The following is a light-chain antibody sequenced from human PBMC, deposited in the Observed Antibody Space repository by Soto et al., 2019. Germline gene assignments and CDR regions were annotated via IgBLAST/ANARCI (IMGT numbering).Light chain of an antibody. CDR1: SSNIGNNY. J-gene: IGLJ3*02. V-gene: IGLV1-51*02. CDR2: ENN. Sequence: QSVLTQPPSVSAAPGQKVTISCSGSSSNIGNNYVSWYQQLPGTAPKLLFYENNKRPSGIPDRFSGSKSGTSATLGITGLQTGDEADYYCGTWDNTLSGGVFGGGTKVTVL. CDR3: GTWDNTLSGGV.